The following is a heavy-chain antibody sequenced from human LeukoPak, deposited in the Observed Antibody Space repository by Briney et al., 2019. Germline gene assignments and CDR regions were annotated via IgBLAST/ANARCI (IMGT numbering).Heavy chain of an antibody. V-gene: IGHV4-61*01. Sequence: SETLSLTCTVSGGSVSSGSYYWSWIRQPPGKGLEWIGYIYYSGSTNYNPSLKSRVTISVDTSKNQFSLKLSSVTAADTAVYYCAREVKEADYYYGKDVWGQGTTVTVSS. J-gene: IGHJ6*02. D-gene: IGHD6-25*01. CDR1: GGSVSSGSYY. CDR2: IYYSGST. CDR3: AREVKEADYYYGKDV.